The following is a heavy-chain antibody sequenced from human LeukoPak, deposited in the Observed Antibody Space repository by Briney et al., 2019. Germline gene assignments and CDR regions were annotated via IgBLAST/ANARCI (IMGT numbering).Heavy chain of an antibody. CDR3: ATGQAATGTKDYYYGMDV. V-gene: IGHV1-24*01. Sequence: ASVKVSCKVSGYTLTELSMHWVRQAPGKGLEWMGGFDPEDGETIYAQKFQGRVTMTEDTSTDTAYMKLSSLRSEDTAVYYCATGQAATGTKDYYYGMDVWGQGTTVTVSS. CDR2: FDPEDGET. J-gene: IGHJ6*02. D-gene: IGHD6-13*01. CDR1: GYTLTELS.